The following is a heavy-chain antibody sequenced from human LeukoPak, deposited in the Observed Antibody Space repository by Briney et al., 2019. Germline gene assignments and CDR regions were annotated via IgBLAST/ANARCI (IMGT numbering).Heavy chain of an antibody. CDR3: ARTFDYYMDV. CDR2: INHSGTT. V-gene: IGHV4-34*01. Sequence: SETLSLTCAVYGGSFNDYYWSWIRQPPGKGLEWIAEINHSGTTNYNPSLRSRLTMSVDTSKNQVSMNLSSVTAADAAVYYCARTFDYYMDVWDKGTTVTVSS. CDR1: GGSFNDYY. J-gene: IGHJ6*03.